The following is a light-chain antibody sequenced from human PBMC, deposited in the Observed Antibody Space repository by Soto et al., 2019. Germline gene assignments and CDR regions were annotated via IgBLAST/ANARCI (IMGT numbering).Light chain of an antibody. V-gene: IGLV6-57*04. CDR2: EDN. CDR1: SGSIASND. Sequence: NFMLTQPHSVSESPGKTVTISCTRSSGSIASNDVQWYQQRPGSAPTTVIYEDNQRPSGVPDRFSGSIDSSSNSASLTISGLKTEDEADYYWQSYDSRNPHVVFRGGTKVTVL. J-gene: IGLJ2*01. CDR3: QSYDSRNPHVV.